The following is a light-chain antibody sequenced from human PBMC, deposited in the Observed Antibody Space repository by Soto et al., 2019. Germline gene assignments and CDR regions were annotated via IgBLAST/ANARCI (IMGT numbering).Light chain of an antibody. CDR2: QDT. Sequence: SYELTQPPSVSVSPGQTATITCSGETLGDKYVCWYQQKPGQSPVLVIYQDTKRPSGLPERFSGSNSGNTATLTISGTQAMDEADYYCQALASSTVVFGGGTKLTVL. CDR1: TLGDKY. CDR3: QALASSTVV. V-gene: IGLV3-1*01. J-gene: IGLJ2*01.